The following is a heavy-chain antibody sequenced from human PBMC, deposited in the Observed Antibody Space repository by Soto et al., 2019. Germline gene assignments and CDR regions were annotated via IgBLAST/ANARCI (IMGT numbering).Heavy chain of an antibody. CDR3: AKDGHYDFWSGLNFDY. J-gene: IGHJ4*02. V-gene: IGHV3-30*18. CDR1: GFTFSSYG. D-gene: IGHD3-3*01. CDR2: ISYDGSNK. Sequence: GGSLRLSCAASGFTFSSYGMHWVRQAPGKGLEWVAVISYDGSNKYYADSVKGRFTISRDNSKNTLYLQMNSLRAEDTAVYYCAKDGHYDFWSGLNFDYWGQGTLVTVSS.